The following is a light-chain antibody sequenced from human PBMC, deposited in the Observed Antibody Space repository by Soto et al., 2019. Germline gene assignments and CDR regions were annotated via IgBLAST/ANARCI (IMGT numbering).Light chain of an antibody. Sequence: EIVLTQSPATLSLSPGERATLSCRASQSVSSYLAWYQQKPGQAPRLLIYDASNRATGIPARFSGSGSGTDFTLTISSLEPEDFAVYYCQQRSNWPPIFCGGTKVEIK. J-gene: IGKJ4*01. CDR2: DAS. CDR1: QSVSSY. CDR3: QQRSNWPPI. V-gene: IGKV3-11*01.